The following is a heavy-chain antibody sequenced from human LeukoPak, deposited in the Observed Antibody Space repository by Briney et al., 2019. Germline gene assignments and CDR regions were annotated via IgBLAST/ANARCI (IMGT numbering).Heavy chain of an antibody. CDR1: GFTFSDYY. Sequence: PGGSLRLSCAASGFTFSDYYMSWIRQAPGKGLEWVSYISSSSSYTNYADSVKGRFTISRDNAKNSLYLQMNSLRAEDTAVYYCARGDHYGSGSVFDYWGQGTLVTVSS. CDR3: ARGDHYGSGSVFDY. J-gene: IGHJ4*02. CDR2: ISSSSSYT. D-gene: IGHD3-10*01. V-gene: IGHV3-11*05.